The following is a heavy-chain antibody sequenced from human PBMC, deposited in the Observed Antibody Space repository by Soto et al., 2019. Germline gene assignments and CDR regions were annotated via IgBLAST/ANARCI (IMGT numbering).Heavy chain of an antibody. J-gene: IGHJ6*02. CDR3: AGYSGSHLGATIWFYYYGMDV. D-gene: IGHD5-12*01. V-gene: IGHV3-30*03. Sequence: GGSLRLSCEASGHNFNRNGMHWVRQAPGKGLEWVALISYDGSNEFYTDSVKGRFTISRDNLKNTLYLQMNSLRPEDTAVYYCAGYSGSHLGATIWFYYYGMDVWGQGTTVTVSS. CDR2: ISYDGSNE. CDR1: GHNFNRNG.